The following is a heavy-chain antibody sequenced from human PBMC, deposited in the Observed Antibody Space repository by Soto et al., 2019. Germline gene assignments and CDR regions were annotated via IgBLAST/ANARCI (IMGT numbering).Heavy chain of an antibody. J-gene: IGHJ4*02. CDR1: GFSFKSYG. CDR3: AKAIYGTGVDDY. V-gene: IGHV3-30*18. CDR2: ISNDGSNR. Sequence: QEQVVESGGGVVQPGTSLRLSCVASGFSFKSYGMHWVRQAPGKGLEWVALISNDGSNRYYEDSVKGRFTVSRDNSKNPVSLQMNRLRPEDTALYYWAKAIYGTGVDDYWGQGTHVIVS. D-gene: IGHD3-3*01.